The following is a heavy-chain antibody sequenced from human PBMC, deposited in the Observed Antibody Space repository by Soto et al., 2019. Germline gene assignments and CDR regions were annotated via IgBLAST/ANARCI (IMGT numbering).Heavy chain of an antibody. J-gene: IGHJ6*02. V-gene: IGHV4-59*01. CDR2: IYYSGST. Sequence: SETLSLTCTVSGDSISNYYWSWIRQPPGKGLEWIAYIYYSGSTNYNPSLKSRVTISVDTSKTQFSLKLNSVTAADTAVYYCARSMDTGYYYSGMDVWGQGTTVTVSS. CDR3: ARSMDTGYYYSGMDV. CDR1: GDSISNYY.